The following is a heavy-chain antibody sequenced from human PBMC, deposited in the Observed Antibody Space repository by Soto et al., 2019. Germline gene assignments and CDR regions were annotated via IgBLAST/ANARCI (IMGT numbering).Heavy chain of an antibody. Sequence: GGSLRLSCTVSGFAFNNYGINWVRQAPGQGLEWVSSISKSDYTYYSDSVKGRFTISRDNAKNSVSLQMNTLRVEDTAVYYCAREDSIIIPAVSDFWGQGTLVTRLL. V-gene: IGHV3-21*01. CDR1: GFAFNNYG. CDR3: AREDSIIIPAVSDF. J-gene: IGHJ4*02. D-gene: IGHD2-2*01. CDR2: ISKSDYT.